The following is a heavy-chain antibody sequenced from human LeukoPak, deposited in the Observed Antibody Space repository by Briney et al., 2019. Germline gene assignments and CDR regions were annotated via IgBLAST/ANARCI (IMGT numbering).Heavy chain of an antibody. Sequence: GGSLRLSCAASGFTFSSYNMNWVRQAPGKGLEWVSSISSSSSYIYYADSVKGRFTITRDNAKNSPYLQMNSLRAEDTPVYYCARSSPTHAFDIWGQGTMVTVSS. J-gene: IGHJ3*02. CDR3: ARSSPTHAFDI. CDR2: ISSSSSYI. V-gene: IGHV3-21*01. CDR1: GFTFSSYN.